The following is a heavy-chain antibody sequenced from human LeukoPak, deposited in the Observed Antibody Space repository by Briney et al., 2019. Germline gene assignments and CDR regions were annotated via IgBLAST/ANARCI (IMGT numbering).Heavy chain of an antibody. CDR2: ISTYNGHT. Sequence: ASVKVSCKASGGTFSSYAISWVRQAPGQGLEWMGWISTYNGHTDYAQKLRGRVTMTTDTSTKTVYMELRSLRSDDTAVYYCARSRALWFGELFHFDCWGQGTLVTVSS. CDR3: ARSRALWFGELFHFDC. CDR1: GGTFSSYA. D-gene: IGHD3-10*01. J-gene: IGHJ4*02. V-gene: IGHV1-18*01.